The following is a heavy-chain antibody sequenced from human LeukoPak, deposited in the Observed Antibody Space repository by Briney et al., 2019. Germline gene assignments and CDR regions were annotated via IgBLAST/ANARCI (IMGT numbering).Heavy chain of an antibody. CDR3: AREGYSSGWYVPNWVDP. J-gene: IGHJ5*02. V-gene: IGHV3-23*01. D-gene: IGHD6-19*01. CDR2: ISESGYST. CDR1: EFTFNSYT. Sequence: GGSLRLSCAASEFTFNSYTMSWVRQAPGKGLEWVSAISESGYSTYYADSVKGRFTISRDKSKNTLYLQMNSLRVEDTAVYYCAREGYSSGWYVPNWVDPWGQGTLVTVSS.